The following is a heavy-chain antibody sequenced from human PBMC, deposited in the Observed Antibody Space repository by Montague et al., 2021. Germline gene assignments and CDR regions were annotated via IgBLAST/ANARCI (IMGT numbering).Heavy chain of an antibody. CDR1: GGSLSGYI. Sequence: ETLSLMCAVYGGSLSGYIWNWIRQPPGRDLEWIGQISHTGSTSYNPSLKSRVTISVATSENHVSLRLSSVTAADTAVYYCTRGEVAVTGIDYWGQGALVTVSS. CDR2: ISHTGST. D-gene: IGHD6-19*01. J-gene: IGHJ4*02. V-gene: IGHV4-34*01. CDR3: TRGEVAVTGIDY.